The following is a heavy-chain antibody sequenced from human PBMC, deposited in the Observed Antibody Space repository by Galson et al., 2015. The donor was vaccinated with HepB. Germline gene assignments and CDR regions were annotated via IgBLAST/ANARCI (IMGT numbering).Heavy chain of an antibody. V-gene: IGHV3-21*01. Sequence: SLRLSCAASGFSFSDYNMNWVRPAPGKGLEWVASIRGTGAYIYYADSVKGRFFTSKDSAKKSLSLRLSSLRVDDTAVYFCARDAKRSLGSSWLNIFYLDYWGQGALVSVSS. CDR2: IRGTGAYI. CDR3: ARDAKRSLGSSWLNIFYLDY. CDR1: GFSFSDYN. J-gene: IGHJ4*02. D-gene: IGHD6-13*01.